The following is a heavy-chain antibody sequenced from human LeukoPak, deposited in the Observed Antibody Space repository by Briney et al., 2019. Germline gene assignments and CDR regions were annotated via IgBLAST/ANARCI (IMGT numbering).Heavy chain of an antibody. Sequence: GGSLRLSCAASGLTVSSTYMSWVRQAPGKGLEWVSAISGSGDSTYYADSVKGRFTISRDNAKNSLYLQMNSLRVEDTAVYYCARDLLGLHDYWGQGTLVTVSS. CDR1: GLTVSSTY. CDR3: ARDLLGLHDY. D-gene: IGHD7-27*01. J-gene: IGHJ4*02. V-gene: IGHV3-48*03. CDR2: ISGSGDST.